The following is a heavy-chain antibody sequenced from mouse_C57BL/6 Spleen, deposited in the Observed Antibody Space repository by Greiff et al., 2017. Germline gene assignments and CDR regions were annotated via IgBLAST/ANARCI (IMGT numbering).Heavy chain of an antibody. V-gene: IGHV1-52*01. J-gene: IGHJ4*01. CDR2: IDPSDSGT. CDR1: GYTFTSYW. Sequence: QVQLQQPGAELVRPGSSVKLSCKASGYTFTSYWMHWVKQRPIQGLEWIGNIDPSDSGTHYNQKFKDKATLTVDKSSSTAYMQLSSLTSEDSAVYYCARYLDYHNAMDYWGQGTSVTVSS. D-gene: IGHD2-4*01. CDR3: ARYLDYHNAMDY.